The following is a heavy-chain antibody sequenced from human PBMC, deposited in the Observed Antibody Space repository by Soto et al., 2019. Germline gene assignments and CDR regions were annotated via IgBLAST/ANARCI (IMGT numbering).Heavy chain of an antibody. CDR1: GGSFSGYY. Sequence: PSETLSLTCAVYGGSFSGYYWSWIRQPPGKGLEWIGEINHSGSTNYNPSLKSRVTISVDTSKNQFSLKLSSVTAADTAVYYCARGGNFRRWLQSPRYFDYWGQGTLVTVSS. V-gene: IGHV4-34*01. CDR2: INHSGST. D-gene: IGHD5-12*01. J-gene: IGHJ4*02. CDR3: ARGGNFRRWLQSPRYFDY.